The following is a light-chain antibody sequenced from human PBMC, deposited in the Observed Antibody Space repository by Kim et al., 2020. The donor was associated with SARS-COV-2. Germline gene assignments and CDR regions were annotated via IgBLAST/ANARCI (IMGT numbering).Light chain of an antibody. CDR1: SSNNGGKT. CDR2: TDN. V-gene: IGLV1-44*01. J-gene: IGLJ3*02. CDR3: STWDDSLRGGV. Sequence: GQRGTKSGSGSSSNNGGKTVNWYQQCPGTAPKLLIYTDNQRPSGVPARFSGSRSGTSASLAINGLQSEDEADYYCSTWDDSLRGGVFGGGTQLTVL.